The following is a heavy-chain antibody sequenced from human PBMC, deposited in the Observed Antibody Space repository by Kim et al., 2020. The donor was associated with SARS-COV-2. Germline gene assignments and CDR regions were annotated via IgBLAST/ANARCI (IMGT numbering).Heavy chain of an antibody. J-gene: IGHJ6*02. CDR1: GGPVSSSSYF. Sequence: SETLSLTCTVSGGPVSSSSYFWGWVRQPPGKGLEWIGSIYYSGNTYYSPSLKSRLTISADTSTNQFSLKLTSVTAADTAVYYCARQRSARYGMDVWGQGT. D-gene: IGHD1-26*01. CDR3: ARQRSARYGMDV. CDR2: IYYSGNT. V-gene: IGHV4-39*01.